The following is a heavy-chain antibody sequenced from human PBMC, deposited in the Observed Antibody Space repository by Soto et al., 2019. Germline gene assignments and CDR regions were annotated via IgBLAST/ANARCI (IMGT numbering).Heavy chain of an antibody. D-gene: IGHD2-8*01. V-gene: IGHV4-59*01. Sequence: LSLTCTVSGGSISSYYWSWIRQPPGKGLEWIGYIYYSGSTNYNPSLKSRVTISVDTSKNQFSLKLSSVTAADTAVYYCARGVLMVYAIDYWGQGTLVTVSS. CDR3: ARGVLMVYAIDY. J-gene: IGHJ4*02. CDR2: IYYSGST. CDR1: GGSISSYY.